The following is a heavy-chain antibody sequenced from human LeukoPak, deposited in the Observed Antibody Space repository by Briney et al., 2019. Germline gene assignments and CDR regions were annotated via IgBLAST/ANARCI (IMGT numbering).Heavy chain of an antibody. CDR2: ISSSGTAV. D-gene: IGHD6-13*01. CDR1: GFAFSSYW. J-gene: IGHJ6*02. Sequence: GGSLRLSCAASGFAFSSYWMNWARQAPGKGLEWVSYISSSGTAVYYPDSMKGRFTISRDNAKNSLYLQMNSLRAEDTAVYYCARDKIAAAGEVYYYYGMDVWGQGTTVTVSS. V-gene: IGHV3-48*04. CDR3: ARDKIAAAGEVYYYYGMDV.